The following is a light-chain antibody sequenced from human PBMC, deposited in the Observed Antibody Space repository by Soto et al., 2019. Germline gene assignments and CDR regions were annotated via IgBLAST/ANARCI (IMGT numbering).Light chain of an antibody. V-gene: IGKV3-20*01. CDR1: QGVTNNY. J-gene: IGKJ5*01. CDR2: GAS. CDR3: QQYGSSPLIT. Sequence: EIVLTQSPGTLSLSPGERATLSCRASQGVTNNYLAWYQHKPGQAPRLLIYGASTRATGIPDRFSGSGSGTDFALTISRLEPEDYAVYYWQQYGSSPLITFGQGTRLEIK.